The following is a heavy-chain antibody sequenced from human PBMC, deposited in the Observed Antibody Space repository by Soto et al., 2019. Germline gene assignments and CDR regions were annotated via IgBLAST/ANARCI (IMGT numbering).Heavy chain of an antibody. J-gene: IGHJ4*02. CDR1: GFTISDHY. CDR2: ISSSGDKM. D-gene: IGHD2-15*01. Sequence: QVQLVESGGGLVKPGGSLRLSCVASGFTISDHYMSWIRQAPGKGLEWISYISSSGDKMYYANSVEGRFTVSRDNAKNSLYLEMNNLRADDTAVYFCARKVAFDRWGRGTLVTVSS. V-gene: IGHV3-11*01. CDR3: ARKVAFDR.